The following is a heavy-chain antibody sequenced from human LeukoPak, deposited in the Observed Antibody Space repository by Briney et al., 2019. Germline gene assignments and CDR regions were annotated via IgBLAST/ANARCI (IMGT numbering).Heavy chain of an antibody. CDR3: ARDPRYCSGGSCSYFDY. CDR1: GFTFSSFG. J-gene: IGHJ4*02. Sequence: GGSLRLSCAASGFTFSSFGMHWVRQSPGKGLEWVANIKQDGSEKYYVDSVKGRFTISRDNAKNSLYLQMNSLRAEDTAVYYCARDPRYCSGGSCSYFDYWGQGTLVTVSS. V-gene: IGHV3-7*01. CDR2: IKQDGSEK. D-gene: IGHD2-15*01.